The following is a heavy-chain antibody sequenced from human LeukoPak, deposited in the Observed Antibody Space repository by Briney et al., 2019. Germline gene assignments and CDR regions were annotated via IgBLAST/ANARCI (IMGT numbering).Heavy chain of an antibody. D-gene: IGHD1-26*01. V-gene: IGHV1-46*01. Sequence: ASVKVSCKASRYTFTNYYMHWLRQAPGQGLEWMGIINTSGGSTSYAKKFQGRVTMTRDTSTSTVYMQLSSLRSEDTAVYYCARDGSGSSAFDYWGQGTLVTVSS. CDR3: ARDGSGSSAFDY. J-gene: IGHJ4*02. CDR2: INTSGGST. CDR1: RYTFTNYY.